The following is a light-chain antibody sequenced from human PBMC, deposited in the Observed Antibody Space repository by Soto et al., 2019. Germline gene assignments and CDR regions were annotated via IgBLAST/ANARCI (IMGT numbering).Light chain of an antibody. V-gene: IGLV2-14*01. Sequence: QSALTQPASVSGSPGQSITISCTGTSSDVGCYNYVSWYQHPPAKVHKLMIYEVSHRPSGLSSRFCGSKSGNTAFVTIAGLSAEDEADYCCRSDTTSSAQVFGGGTKLTVL. CDR3: RSDTTSSAQV. CDR1: SSDVGCYNY. J-gene: IGLJ3*02. CDR2: EVS.